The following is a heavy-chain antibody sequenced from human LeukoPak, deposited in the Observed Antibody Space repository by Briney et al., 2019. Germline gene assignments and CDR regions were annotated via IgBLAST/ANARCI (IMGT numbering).Heavy chain of an antibody. D-gene: IGHD3-22*01. V-gene: IGHV1-69*02. Sequence: SVKVSCKASGGTFSSYTISWVRQAPGQGLEWMGRIIPILGIANYAQKFQGRVTITADKSTSTAYMELSSLRSEGTAVYYCARANSDYYDSSGYYGYAFDIWGQGTMVTVSS. CDR1: GGTFSSYT. CDR2: IIPILGIA. J-gene: IGHJ3*02. CDR3: ARANSDYYDSSGYYGYAFDI.